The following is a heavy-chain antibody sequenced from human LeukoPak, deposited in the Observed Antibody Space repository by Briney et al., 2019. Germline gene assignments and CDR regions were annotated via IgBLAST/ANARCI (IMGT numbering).Heavy chain of an antibody. J-gene: IGHJ6*04. CDR1: GFTFSSYS. Sequence: GGSLRLSCAASGFTFSSYSMNWGRQAPGKGLEWVSSISSSSSYIYYADSVKGRFTISRDNAKNSLYLQMNSLRAEDTAVYYCAELGITMIGGGWGKGTTVTISS. CDR3: AELGITMIGGG. CDR2: ISSSSSYI. V-gene: IGHV3-21*01. D-gene: IGHD3-10*02.